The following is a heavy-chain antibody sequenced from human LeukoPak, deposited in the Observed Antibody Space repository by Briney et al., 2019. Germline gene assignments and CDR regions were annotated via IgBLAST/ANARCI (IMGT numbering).Heavy chain of an antibody. CDR3: ARGARYSPI. Sequence: ASETLSLTCAASGGSISTYYWSWIRQPPGKGLEWIGYIYYSGSTNYNPSLKSRVTISVDTSKNQFSLKLSSVTAADTAVYYCARGARYSPIWGQGTMVTVSS. J-gene: IGHJ3*02. CDR2: IYYSGST. CDR1: GGSISTYY. V-gene: IGHV4-59*01. D-gene: IGHD6-13*01.